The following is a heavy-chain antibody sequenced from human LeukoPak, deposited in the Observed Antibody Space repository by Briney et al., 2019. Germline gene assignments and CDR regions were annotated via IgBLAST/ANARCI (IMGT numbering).Heavy chain of an antibody. Sequence: GGSLRLSCAASGFTVSSNYMNWVRQAPGKGLEWVSYISSSGSTIYYADSVKGRFTISRDNAKNSLYLQMNSLRAEDTAVYYCARDAYYYGSGSYSPKFDYWGQGTLVTVSS. J-gene: IGHJ4*02. CDR2: ISSSGSTI. D-gene: IGHD3-10*01. V-gene: IGHV3-48*03. CDR3: ARDAYYYGSGSYSPKFDY. CDR1: GFTVSSNY.